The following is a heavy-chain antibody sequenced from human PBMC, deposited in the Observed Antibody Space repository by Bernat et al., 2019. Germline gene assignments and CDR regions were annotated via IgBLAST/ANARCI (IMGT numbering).Heavy chain of an antibody. J-gene: IGHJ4*02. CDR2: ISYDGSNK. CDR1: GFTFSSYA. Sequence: VQLLESGGGVVQPGRSLRLSCAASGFTFSSYAMHWVRQAPGKGLEWVAVISYDGSNKYYADSVKGRFTISRDNSKNTLYLQMNSLRAEDTAVYYCARDPIAAAGTDYWGQGTLVTVSS. D-gene: IGHD6-13*01. CDR3: ARDPIAAAGTDY. V-gene: IGHV3-30-3*01.